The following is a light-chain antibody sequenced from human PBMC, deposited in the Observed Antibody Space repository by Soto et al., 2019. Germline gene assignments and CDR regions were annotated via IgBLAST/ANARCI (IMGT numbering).Light chain of an antibody. J-gene: IGLJ2*01. V-gene: IGLV2-14*01. CDR1: SSDVGGYNY. Sequence: QSALTQPASVSGSPGQSITISCTGTSSDVGGYNYVSWYQQHPGKAPKLMIYEVSNRPSGVSNRFSGSKSGNTASLTISGLLAEDEADYFCSSYVSDTTLVFGGGTKLTVL. CDR3: SSYVSDTTLV. CDR2: EVS.